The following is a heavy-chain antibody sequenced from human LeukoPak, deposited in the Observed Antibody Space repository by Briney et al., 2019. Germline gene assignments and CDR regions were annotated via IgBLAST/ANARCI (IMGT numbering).Heavy chain of an antibody. CDR2: IRYDGFNK. Sequence: AGSLRLSCAASGFTFSNYCVHCVRQAPGKGLEWVASIRYDGFNKYYADSLKGRFTISRDNSKNTLYLQMNSLRAEDTAVYYCAKKTIVGATVDAFDIWGQGTMVIVSS. CDR3: AKKTIVGATVDAFDI. D-gene: IGHD1-26*01. J-gene: IGHJ3*02. CDR1: GFTFSNYC. V-gene: IGHV3-30*02.